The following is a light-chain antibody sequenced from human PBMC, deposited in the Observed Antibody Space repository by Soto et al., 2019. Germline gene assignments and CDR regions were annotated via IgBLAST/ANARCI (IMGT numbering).Light chain of an antibody. CDR3: QHYNSYSEA. CDR2: KAS. CDR1: QTISSW. J-gene: IGKJ1*01. Sequence: DIQMPQSPSTLSGSVGDRVTITCRASQTISSWLAWYQQKPGKAPKLLIYKASTLKSGVPSRFSGSGSGTEFTLTISSLQPDDFATYDCQHYNSYSEACGQGTKVELK. V-gene: IGKV1-5*03.